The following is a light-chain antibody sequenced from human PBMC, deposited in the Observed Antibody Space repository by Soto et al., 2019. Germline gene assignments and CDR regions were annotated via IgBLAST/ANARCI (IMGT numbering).Light chain of an antibody. CDR3: SSYTTSNTWV. CDR2: GVS. CDR1: SNDIGAFNY. J-gene: IGLJ3*02. Sequence: QSALTQPASVSGSPGQSITISCTGSSNDIGAFNYVSWYRQPPGEAPKVLIRGVSYRPSGVSIRFSGSKSDNTASLSISGLQAEDGAHYYCSSYTTSNTWVFGGGTKLTVL. V-gene: IGLV2-14*01.